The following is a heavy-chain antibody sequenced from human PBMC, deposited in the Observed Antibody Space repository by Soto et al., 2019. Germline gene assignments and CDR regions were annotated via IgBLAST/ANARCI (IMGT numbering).Heavy chain of an antibody. V-gene: IGHV5-51*01. Sequence: GESLKISCKGSGYSFTSYWIGWVRQMPGKGLEWMGIIYPGDSDTRYSPSFQGQVTISADKSISTAYLQWSSLKASDTATYYCARAYYYGSGSHDAFDVWGQGTMVTVSS. D-gene: IGHD3-10*01. J-gene: IGHJ3*01. CDR2: IYPGDSDT. CDR1: GYSFTSYW. CDR3: ARAYYYGSGSHDAFDV.